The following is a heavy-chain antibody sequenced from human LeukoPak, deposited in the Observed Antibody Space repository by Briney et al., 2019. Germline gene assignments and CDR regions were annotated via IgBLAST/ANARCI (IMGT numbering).Heavy chain of an antibody. CDR3: ARDKLGLGELSLYDQ. CDR1: GYSFAGYG. Sequence: ASVKVSCKASGYSFAGYGISWVRQAPGQGLEWMGWMNPNSGGTKYAQKFQGRVTMTRDTSISTAYMELSRLRSDDTAMYYCARDKLGLGELSLYDQWGQGTLVTVFS. CDR2: MNPNSGGT. V-gene: IGHV1-2*02. D-gene: IGHD3-16*02. J-gene: IGHJ5*02.